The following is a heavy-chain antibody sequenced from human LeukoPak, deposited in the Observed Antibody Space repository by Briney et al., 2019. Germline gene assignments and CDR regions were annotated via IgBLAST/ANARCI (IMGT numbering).Heavy chain of an antibody. CDR1: GGSISSSSYY. V-gene: IGHV4-39*07. CDR3: ARADILTGYMDV. D-gene: IGHD3-9*01. CDR2: IHYSGST. J-gene: IGHJ6*03. Sequence: SETLSLTCTVSGGSISSSSYYWAWIRQPPGKGLEWIGSIHYSGSTYYNPSLQSRVTISIDTSKNQFSLKLSSVTAADTAVYYCARADILTGYMDVWGKGTTVTISS.